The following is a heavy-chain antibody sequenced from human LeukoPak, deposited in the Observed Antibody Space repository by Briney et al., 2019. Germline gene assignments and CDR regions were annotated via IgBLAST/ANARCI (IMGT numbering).Heavy chain of an antibody. CDR3: ARGAYYYED. Sequence: GGSLRLSCTASKFTFSHYGMQWVRQAPGKGLEWVAVISSDGSIKVYADSVKGRFTLSRDNSINTVDLQMNSLRAEDTAVYYCARGAYYYEDWGQGTLVTVSS. J-gene: IGHJ4*02. CDR1: KFTFSHYG. CDR2: ISSDGSIK. V-gene: IGHV3-30*03. D-gene: IGHD3-22*01.